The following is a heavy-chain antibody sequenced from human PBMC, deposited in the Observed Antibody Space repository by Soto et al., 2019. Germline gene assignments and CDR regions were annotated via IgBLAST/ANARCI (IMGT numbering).Heavy chain of an antibody. J-gene: IGHJ6*02. CDR3: ANLDYYGSGSHSYYYGMDV. CDR1: GFTFSSYG. Sequence: LRLSCAASGFTFSSYGMHWVRQAPGKGLEWVAVIWYDGSNKYYADSVKGRFTISRDNSKNTLYLQMNSLRAEDTAVYYCANLDYYGSGSHSYYYGMDVWGQGATVTVSS. D-gene: IGHD3-10*01. CDR2: IWYDGSNK. V-gene: IGHV3-33*06.